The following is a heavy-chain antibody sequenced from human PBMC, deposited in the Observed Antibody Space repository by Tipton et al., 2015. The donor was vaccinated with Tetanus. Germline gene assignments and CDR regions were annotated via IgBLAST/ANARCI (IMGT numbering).Heavy chain of an antibody. Sequence: TLSLTCTVSGGSFSDGAYYWSWIRQHPGKGLEWIGCIYYSGSTIYNPSLKSRVTVSVDTSKNQFSLRLDSVTAADTAVYYCAILPKHWLAPRGAPWGQGILVTVSS. D-gene: IGHD6-19*01. CDR3: AILPKHWLAPRGAP. CDR1: GGSFSDGAYY. CDR2: IYYSGST. J-gene: IGHJ5*02. V-gene: IGHV4-31*03.